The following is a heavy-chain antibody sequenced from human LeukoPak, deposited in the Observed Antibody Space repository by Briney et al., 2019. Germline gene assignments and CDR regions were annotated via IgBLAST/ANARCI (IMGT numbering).Heavy chain of an antibody. Sequence: GGSLRLSCAASGFTFSSYAMTWVRQAPGKGLEWVSTISDSGGSTYYADSVTGRFTISRDNSKSTLYLQMNSLRAEDTAVYYCARGYVYFAYWGQGTLVTVSS. CDR3: ARGYVYFAY. CDR1: GFTFSSYA. J-gene: IGHJ4*02. V-gene: IGHV3-23*01. CDR2: ISDSGGST. D-gene: IGHD3-16*01.